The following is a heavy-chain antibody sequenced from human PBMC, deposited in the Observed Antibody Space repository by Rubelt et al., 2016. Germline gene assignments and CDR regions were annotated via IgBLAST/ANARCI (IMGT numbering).Heavy chain of an antibody. D-gene: IGHD3-22*01. J-gene: IGHJ5*02. Sequence: AISGSGGSTYYADSVKGRFTISRDNSKHTMYLQMNSLRAEDTAVYYCAKDRGSHYYDSSGYFNWFDPWGQGTLVTVSS. V-gene: IGHV3-23*01. CDR2: ISGSGGST. CDR3: AKDRGSHYYDSSGYFNWFDP.